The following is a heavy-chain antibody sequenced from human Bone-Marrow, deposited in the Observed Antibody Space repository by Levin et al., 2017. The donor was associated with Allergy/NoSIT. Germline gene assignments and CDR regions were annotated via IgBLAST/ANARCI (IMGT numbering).Heavy chain of an antibody. V-gene: IGHV1-69*13. CDR3: ARDKGAAYYYYYYMDV. J-gene: IGHJ6*03. Sequence: SVKVSCKASGGTFSSYAISWVRQAPGQGLEWMGGIIPIFGTANYAQKFQGRVTITADESTSTAYMELSSLRSEDTAVYYCARDKGAAYYYYYYMDVWGKGTTVTVSS. CDR1: GGTFSSYA. CDR2: IIPIFGTA.